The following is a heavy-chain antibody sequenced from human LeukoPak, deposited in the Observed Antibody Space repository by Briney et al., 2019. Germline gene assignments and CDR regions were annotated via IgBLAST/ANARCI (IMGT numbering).Heavy chain of an antibody. CDR2: INSNSGGT. Sequence: ASVKVSCKASGYTFTGYFLHWVRQAPGQGLEWMGWINSNSGGTHYAQKFQGRLTMTRDTSISTVYMELSRLRSDDTAVYYCARDSFGHDNDFDFWGQGTLVTVSS. D-gene: IGHD3-10*01. V-gene: IGHV1-2*02. CDR1: GYTFTGYF. J-gene: IGHJ4*02. CDR3: ARDSFGHDNDFDF.